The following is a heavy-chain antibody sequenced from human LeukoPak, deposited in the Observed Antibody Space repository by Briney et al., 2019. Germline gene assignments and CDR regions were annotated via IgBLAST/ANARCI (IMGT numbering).Heavy chain of an antibody. Sequence: GGSLRLSCAASGFTFSSNYMSWIRQAPGGGLEWVSFIYSGGSTYYADSVRGRFIISKDNSKNTLYLQMNSLRAEDTAVYYCAREGLVIAVTTGLDYWGQGTLVTVSS. D-gene: IGHD4-17*01. CDR1: GFTFSSNY. J-gene: IGHJ4*02. CDR3: AREGLVIAVTTGLDY. V-gene: IGHV3-53*01. CDR2: IYSGGST.